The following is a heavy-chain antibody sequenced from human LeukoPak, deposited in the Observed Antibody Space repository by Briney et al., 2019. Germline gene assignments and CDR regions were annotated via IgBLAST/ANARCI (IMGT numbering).Heavy chain of an antibody. CDR3: TADTPVPLAQIDY. V-gene: IGHV3-15*01. CDR2: VRAKTDGGTT. D-gene: IGHD2/OR15-2a*01. J-gene: IGHJ4*02. CDR1: GFTFTNAW. Sequence: GGSLRLSCAVSGFTFTNAWMNWVRQAPGKGLEWVGRVRAKTDGGTTEYAAPVKGRFSISRDDSTDTVYLQMNSLITEDTAIYYCTADTPVPLAQIDYWGQGALVTVSS.